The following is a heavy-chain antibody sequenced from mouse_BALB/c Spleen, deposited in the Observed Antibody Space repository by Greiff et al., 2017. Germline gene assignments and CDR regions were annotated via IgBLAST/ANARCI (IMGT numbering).Heavy chain of an antibody. D-gene: IGHD1-2*01. Sequence: EVKLQESGPGLVKPSQSLSLTCTVTGYSITSDYAWNWIRQFPGNKLEWMGYISYSGSTSYNPSLKSRISITRDTSKNQFFLQLNSVTTEDTATYYCARSHYYGPGDYWGQGTTLTVSS. CDR3: ARSHYYGPGDY. V-gene: IGHV3-2*02. J-gene: IGHJ2*01. CDR1: GYSITSDYA. CDR2: ISYSGST.